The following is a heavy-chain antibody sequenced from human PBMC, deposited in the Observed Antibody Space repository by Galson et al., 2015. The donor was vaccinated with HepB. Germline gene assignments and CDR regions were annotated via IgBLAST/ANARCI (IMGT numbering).Heavy chain of an antibody. CDR2: IKQDGSEK. J-gene: IGHJ3*02. Sequence: SLRLSCAASGFTFSSYWMSWVRQAPGKGLEWVANIKQDGSEKYYVDSVKGRFTISRDNAKNSLYLQMNSLRAEDTAVYYCARVYCSGGSCYSGDDAFDIWGQGTMVTVSS. CDR1: GFTFSSYW. D-gene: IGHD2-15*01. V-gene: IGHV3-7*03. CDR3: ARVYCSGGSCYSGDDAFDI.